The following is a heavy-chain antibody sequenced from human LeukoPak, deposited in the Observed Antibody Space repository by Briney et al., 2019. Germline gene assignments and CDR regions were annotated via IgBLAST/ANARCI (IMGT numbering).Heavy chain of an antibody. CDR1: GGSISSSNW. CDR3: ARQGKKVAATLLVRTSAFDY. D-gene: IGHD2-15*01. V-gene: IGHV4-4*02. J-gene: IGHJ4*02. Sequence: PSGTLSLTCAVSGGSISSSNWWSWVRQPPGKGLEWIGEIYHSGSTNYNPSLKSRVTISVDKSKNQFSLKLSSVTAADTAVYYCARQGKKVAATLLVRTSAFDYWGQGTLVTVSS. CDR2: IYHSGST.